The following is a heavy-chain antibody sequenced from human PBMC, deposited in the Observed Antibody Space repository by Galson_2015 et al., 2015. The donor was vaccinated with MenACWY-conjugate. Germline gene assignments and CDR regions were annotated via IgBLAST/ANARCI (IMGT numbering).Heavy chain of an antibody. CDR1: GFTFSSYN. J-gene: IGHJ4*02. CDR3: ARDRLEYTSGWYGGDFDY. V-gene: IGHV3-21*01. CDR2: ITGSSSNV. D-gene: IGHD6-19*01. Sequence: SLRLSCAAFGFTFSSYNMNWVRQAPGKGLEWVSSITGSSSNVYYADSVKGRFTISRDNAKNSLFLRMNSLRAEDTALYFCARDRLEYTSGWYGGDFDYWGQGTLVTVSS.